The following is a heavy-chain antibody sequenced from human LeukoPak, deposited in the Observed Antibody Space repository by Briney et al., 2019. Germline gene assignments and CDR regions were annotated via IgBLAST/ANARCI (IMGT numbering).Heavy chain of an antibody. J-gene: IGHJ4*02. CDR1: GFTFSGFG. D-gene: IGHD1-26*01. Sequence: GGSLRLSCAASGFTFSGFGMHWVRQAPGKGLEWVAYIHTDQTIQYYADSVKGRFTISRDNAKNTLYLQMNSLRAEDTAVYYCAKDRVGAILYFDYWGLGTLVTVSP. V-gene: IGHV3-30*02. CDR2: IHTDQTIQ. CDR3: AKDRVGAILYFDY.